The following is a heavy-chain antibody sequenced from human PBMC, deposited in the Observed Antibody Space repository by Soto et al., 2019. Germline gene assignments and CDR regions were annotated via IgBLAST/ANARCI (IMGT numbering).Heavy chain of an antibody. V-gene: IGHV3-30*18. CDR2: ISYDGSNK. D-gene: IGHD2-21*02. CDR3: AKARGAYCGGDCYSGAYYYYGMDV. Sequence: PGGSLRLSCAASGFTFSSYGMHWVRQAPGKGLEWVAVISYDGSNKYYADSVKGRFTISRDNSKNTLYLQMNSLRAEDTAVYYCAKARGAYCGGDCYSGAYYYYGMDVWGQGTTVTVSS. CDR1: GFTFSSYG. J-gene: IGHJ6*02.